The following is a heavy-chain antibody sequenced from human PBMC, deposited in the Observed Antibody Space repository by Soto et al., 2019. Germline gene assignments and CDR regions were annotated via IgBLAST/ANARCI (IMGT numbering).Heavy chain of an antibody. V-gene: IGHV4-34*01. Sequence: QAQLQQWGAGLLKPSETLSLTCAVYDESFSGYQWSWIRQTPGKGLEWIGGINDSGNINYNPSLKSRVTILVDSPKKQISLRLSSVTAAATAVYYCARGLIMWFGELSRRGGYYYYMDVWGKGTTVTVSS. J-gene: IGHJ6*03. CDR1: DESFSGYQ. CDR2: INDSGNI. D-gene: IGHD3-10*01. CDR3: ARGLIMWFGELSRRGGYYYYMDV.